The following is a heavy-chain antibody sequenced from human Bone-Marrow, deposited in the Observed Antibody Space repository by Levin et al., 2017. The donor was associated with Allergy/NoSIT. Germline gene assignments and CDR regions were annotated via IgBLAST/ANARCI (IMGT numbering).Heavy chain of an antibody. Sequence: ASVKVSCKASGYTFTSYAMHWVRQAPGQRLEWMGWINAGNGNTKYSQKFQGRVTITRDTSASTAYMELSSLRSEDTAVYYCARGPDSSSWYDGWFDPWGQGTLVTVSS. D-gene: IGHD6-13*01. CDR1: GYTFTSYA. CDR2: INAGNGNT. V-gene: IGHV1-3*01. J-gene: IGHJ5*02. CDR3: ARGPDSSSWYDGWFDP.